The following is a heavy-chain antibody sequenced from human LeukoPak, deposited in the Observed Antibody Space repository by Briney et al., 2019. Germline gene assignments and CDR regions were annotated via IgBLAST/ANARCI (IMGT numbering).Heavy chain of an antibody. V-gene: IGHV4-59*12. Sequence: SETLSLTCTVSGGSISSYYWSWIRQPPGKGLEWIGYIYNSGSTSYNPSLKSRVSISADTSRKHFSLKLSSVTPEDTAVYYCARVDRIAARPFDYWGQGTLVTVSS. CDR2: IYNSGST. D-gene: IGHD6-6*01. CDR1: GGSISSYY. CDR3: ARVDRIAARPFDY. J-gene: IGHJ4*02.